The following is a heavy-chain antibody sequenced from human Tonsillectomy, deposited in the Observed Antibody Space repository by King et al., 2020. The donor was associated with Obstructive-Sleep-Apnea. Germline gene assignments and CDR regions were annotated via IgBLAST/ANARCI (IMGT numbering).Heavy chain of an antibody. CDR1: GFTFSSYG. D-gene: IGHD2-15*01. Sequence: VQLVESGGGVVQPGRSLRLSCAASGFTFSSYGMHWVRQAPGKGLEWVAVISYDGSNKYYADSVKGRFTISRDNSKNTLYLQMNSLRAEDTAVYYCAKDLASCSGGACYFYYYYYAMDVWGQGTTVTVSS. CDR2: ISYDGSNK. CDR3: AKDLASCSGGACYFYYYYYAMDV. V-gene: IGHV3-30*18. J-gene: IGHJ6*01.